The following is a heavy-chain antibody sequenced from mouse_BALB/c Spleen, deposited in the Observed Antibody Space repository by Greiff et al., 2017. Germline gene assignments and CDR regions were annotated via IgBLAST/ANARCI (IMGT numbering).Heavy chain of an antibody. Sequence: EVKLMESGPGLVKPSQSLSLTCSVTGYSITSGYFWYWIRQFPGNQLEWMGYISYDGSNNYNPSLKNLISITRDTSKNQFFLKLNSVTTEDTATYYCARGYYGSSTAWFAYWGQGTLVTVSA. CDR2: ISYDGSN. CDR1: GYSITSGYF. D-gene: IGHD1-1*01. CDR3: ARGYYGSSTAWFAY. V-gene: IGHV3-6*02. J-gene: IGHJ3*01.